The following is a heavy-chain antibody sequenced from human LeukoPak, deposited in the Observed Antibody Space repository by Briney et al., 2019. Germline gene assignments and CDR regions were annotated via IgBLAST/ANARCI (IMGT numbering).Heavy chain of an antibody. CDR2: IYYSGST. Sequence: SETLSLTCTVSGVSISSYYWSWIRQPPGKGLEWIGYIYYSGSTNYNPSLKSRVTISVDTSKNQFSLKLSSVTAADTAVYYCARRIRGGYLDAFDIWGQGTMVTVSS. CDR3: ARRIRGGYLDAFDI. V-gene: IGHV4-59*01. D-gene: IGHD3-22*01. J-gene: IGHJ3*02. CDR1: GVSISSYY.